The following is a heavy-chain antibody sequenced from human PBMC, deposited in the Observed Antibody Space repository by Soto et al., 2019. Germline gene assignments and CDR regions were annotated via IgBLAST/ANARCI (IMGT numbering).Heavy chain of an antibody. V-gene: IGHV6-1*01. J-gene: IGHJ4*01. Sequence: SRTLSLTCAISGDSVSSNIASCNWVRQSPSRGLEWLGRTKYRSNWYNDDATSVKSRISINPDTTKNQVSLQLNSVTRQTTAVYACAREGSTTCTYYCDCRGQRILVTGSS. D-gene: IGHD2-8*01. CDR1: GDSVSSNIAS. CDR3: AREGSTTCTYYCDC. CDR2: TKYRSNWYN.